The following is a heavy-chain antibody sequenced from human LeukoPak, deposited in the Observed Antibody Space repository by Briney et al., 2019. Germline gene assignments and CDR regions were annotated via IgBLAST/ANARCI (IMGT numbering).Heavy chain of an antibody. CDR2: IYPGDSDT. Sequence: PGESLKISCKNSGYIFTNYWIGWVRQMPGKGLEWMGIIYPGDSDTRYSPSFQGQVTISADKSISTAYLQWSSLKASDTAMYYCASAPSILGYCSSTSCYHPPHYWGQGTLVTVSS. CDR3: ASAPSILGYCSSTSCYHPPHY. J-gene: IGHJ4*02. CDR1: GYIFTNYW. D-gene: IGHD2-2*01. V-gene: IGHV5-51*01.